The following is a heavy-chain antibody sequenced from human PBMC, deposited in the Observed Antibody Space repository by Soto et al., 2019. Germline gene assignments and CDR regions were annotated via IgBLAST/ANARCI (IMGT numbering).Heavy chain of an antibody. Sequence: SETLSLTCTVSGGSISSYYWSWIRQPPGKGLEWIGYIYYSGSTNYNPSLKSRVTISVDTSKNQFSLKLSSVTAADTAVYYCARDLRGTYYYDSSGHGEDWFDPWGQGTLVTVSS. D-gene: IGHD3-22*01. CDR1: GGSISSYY. V-gene: IGHV4-59*01. CDR3: ARDLRGTYYYDSSGHGEDWFDP. J-gene: IGHJ5*02. CDR2: IYYSGST.